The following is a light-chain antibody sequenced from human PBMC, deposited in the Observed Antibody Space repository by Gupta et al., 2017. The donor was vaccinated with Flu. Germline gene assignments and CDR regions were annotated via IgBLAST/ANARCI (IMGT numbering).Light chain of an antibody. CDR3: MQDIQTLYG. Sequence: DIVMTHSPLSLLVTSGEPASFSCRSSQSLLHSNGYNYLDWYQQKPGQSPQLLVYLGSNRADGVPDRFSGSGSGTDFTLKISRVEAEDVGVYYCMQDIQTLYGFGQGTKLEIK. J-gene: IGKJ2*03. V-gene: IGKV2-28*01. CDR2: LGS. CDR1: QSLLHSNGYNY.